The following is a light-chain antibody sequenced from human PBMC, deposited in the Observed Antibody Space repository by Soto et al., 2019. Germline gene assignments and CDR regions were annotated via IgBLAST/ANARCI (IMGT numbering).Light chain of an antibody. CDR2: DAS. V-gene: IGKV3-11*01. J-gene: IGKJ2*01. CDR3: QQRSNWPEYT. CDR1: QSVSSY. Sequence: EIVLTQSPATLSLSPGERATLSCRASQSVSSYLAWYQQKPGQAPRLLIYDASNRATGIPARFSGSGSGTDFSLTINSLAPEDFAVYSCQQRSNWPEYTFGQGTKLEIK.